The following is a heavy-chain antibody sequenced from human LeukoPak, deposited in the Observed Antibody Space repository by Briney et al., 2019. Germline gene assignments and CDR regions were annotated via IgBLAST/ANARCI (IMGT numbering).Heavy chain of an antibody. CDR1: GFTFSTYW. CDR3: AQGGEWDPFDY. CDR2: IRYDGSNK. Sequence: PGGSLRLSCAASGFTFSTYWMHWVRQAPGKGLEWVAFIRYDGSNKYYADSVKGRFTISRDNSKNTLYLQMNSLRAEDTAVYYCAQGGEWDPFDYWGQGTLVTVSS. V-gene: IGHV3-30*02. J-gene: IGHJ4*02. D-gene: IGHD1-26*01.